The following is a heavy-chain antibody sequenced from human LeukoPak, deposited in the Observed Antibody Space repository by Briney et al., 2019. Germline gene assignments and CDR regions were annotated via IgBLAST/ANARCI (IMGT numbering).Heavy chain of an antibody. CDR3: AKDEDLRGSPTARFDY. J-gene: IGHJ4*02. CDR1: GFTFSSYA. Sequence: GGSLRLSCAASGFTFSSYAMSWVRQAPGKGLDWVSAISGSGGSTYYADSVKGRFTTSRDNSKNTLYLQMNSLRAEDTAVYYCAKDEDLRGSPTARFDYWGQGTLVTVSS. V-gene: IGHV3-23*01. CDR2: ISGSGGST. D-gene: IGHD4-11*01.